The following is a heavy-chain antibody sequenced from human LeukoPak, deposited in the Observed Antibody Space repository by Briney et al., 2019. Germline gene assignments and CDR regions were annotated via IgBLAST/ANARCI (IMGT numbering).Heavy chain of an antibody. Sequence: SVTVSCKASGGIFISYTINWMRQGPGQGLEWMGRIISIHGTTHYSQKFQDRVTITADKSTGTAYMELSSLRSEDTGVYYCALNDNRMVAASGVFNIWGQGTMVTVSS. CDR3: ALNDNRMVAASGVFNI. V-gene: IGHV1-69*08. CDR2: IISIHGTT. J-gene: IGHJ3*02. CDR1: GGIFISYT. D-gene: IGHD2-15*01.